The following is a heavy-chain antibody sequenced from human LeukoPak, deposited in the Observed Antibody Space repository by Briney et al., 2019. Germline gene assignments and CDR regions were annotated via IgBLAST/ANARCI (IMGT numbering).Heavy chain of an antibody. Sequence: GGSLRLSCAASGFTFSSFAMSWVRQAPGKGLEWVSALSGSGGSTYYADSVKGRFTISRDNSKNTLYLQMNSLRVEDTAVYYCAKDQLWISGSYYGYWGQGTLVIVSS. CDR3: AKDQLWISGSYYGY. D-gene: IGHD1-26*01. CDR1: GFTFSSFA. CDR2: LSGSGGST. V-gene: IGHV3-23*01. J-gene: IGHJ4*02.